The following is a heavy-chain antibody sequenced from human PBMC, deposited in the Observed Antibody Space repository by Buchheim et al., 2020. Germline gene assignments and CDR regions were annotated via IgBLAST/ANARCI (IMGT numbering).Heavy chain of an antibody. CDR1: GGSFSGYY. D-gene: IGHD3-22*01. V-gene: IGHV4-34*01. CDR2: INHSGST. CDR3: ARGRRYYDSKTWYFDL. Sequence: QVQLQQWGAGLLKPSETLSLTCAVYGGSFSGYYWSWIRQPPGKGLEWIGEINHSGSTNYNPSLKSRVTISVDTSKNQFSLKLSSVTAADTAVYYGARGRRYYDSKTWYFDLWGRGTL. J-gene: IGHJ2*01.